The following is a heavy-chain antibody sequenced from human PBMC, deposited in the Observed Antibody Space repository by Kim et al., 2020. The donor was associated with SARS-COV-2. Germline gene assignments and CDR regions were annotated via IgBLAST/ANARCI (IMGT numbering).Heavy chain of an antibody. J-gene: IGHJ4*02. CDR3: AKYRQNNSNVDFEY. V-gene: IGHV3-23*01. Sequence: ADSVKGRFTISRDNSKNTLYLQMNSLRVEDTALYYCAKYRQNNSNVDFEYWGQGTLVTVSS. D-gene: IGHD1-20*01.